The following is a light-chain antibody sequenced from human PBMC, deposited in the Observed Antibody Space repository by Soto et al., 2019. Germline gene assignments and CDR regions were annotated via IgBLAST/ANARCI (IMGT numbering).Light chain of an antibody. CDR3: QQYNRYRA. Sequence: DIEMTQSPATLCSSVGYRFTISCLASQSISSWLAWYQQKPGKAHKLLIYDASSLERGVPSRFSGSGSGTEFTLTISSLQTDDFATYYSQQYNRYRAFGQRTKVDIK. J-gene: IGKJ1*01. CDR1: QSISSW. CDR2: DAS. V-gene: IGKV1-5*01.